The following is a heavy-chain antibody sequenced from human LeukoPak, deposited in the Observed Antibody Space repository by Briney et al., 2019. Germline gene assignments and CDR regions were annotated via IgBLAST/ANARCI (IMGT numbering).Heavy chain of an antibody. Sequence: GGSLRLSCAASGFTFSSYWMSWVRQAPGKGLEWVANIKQDGSEKYYVDSVKGRFTISRDNAKNSLYLQMNSLRAEDTAVYYCASRIYSYGHALDYWGQGTLVTVSS. V-gene: IGHV3-7*05. D-gene: IGHD5-18*01. CDR1: GFTFSSYW. CDR3: ASRIYSYGHALDY. CDR2: IKQDGSEK. J-gene: IGHJ4*02.